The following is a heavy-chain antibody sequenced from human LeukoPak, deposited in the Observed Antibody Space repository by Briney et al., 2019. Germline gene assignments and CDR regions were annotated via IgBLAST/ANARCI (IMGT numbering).Heavy chain of an antibody. CDR1: GFTVSSNY. CDR2: IYSGGST. V-gene: IGHV3-53*01. CDR3: ARQGAYYDILTGPAALGYFDY. Sequence: GGSLRLSCAASGFTVSSNYMSWVRQAPGKGLEWVSIIYSGGSTFYADSVKGRFTISRDNSKNTLYLQMNSLRAEDTAVYYCARQGAYYDILTGPAALGYFDYWGQGTLVTVSS. J-gene: IGHJ4*02. D-gene: IGHD3-9*01.